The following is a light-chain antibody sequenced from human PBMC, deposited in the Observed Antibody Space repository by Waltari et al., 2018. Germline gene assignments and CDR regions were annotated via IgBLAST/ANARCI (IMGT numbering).Light chain of an antibody. Sequence: SYVLTQAPSVSVSPGQTATITRSGDKFGDKYACWYQQKPGQSPVLLIYQDYKRPSGIPERFSGSNSGNTATLTVSGTQAMDEADYYCQAWDTSTYHVVFGGGTKLTVL. J-gene: IGLJ2*01. V-gene: IGLV3-1*01. CDR3: QAWDTSTYHVV. CDR2: QDY. CDR1: KFGDKY.